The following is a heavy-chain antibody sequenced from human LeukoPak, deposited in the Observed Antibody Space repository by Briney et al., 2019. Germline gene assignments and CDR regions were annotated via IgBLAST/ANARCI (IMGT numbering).Heavy chain of an antibody. V-gene: IGHV4-59*01. CDR3: ARDGCSSTSCYSDYYYGMDV. Sequence: PSETLSLTCTVSGGSITRYYWTWIRQPPGKGLEWIGYIFSNGSTNYNPSLKSRVAISLDTSKRQFSLRLPSVTAADTAVYYCARDGCSSTSCYSDYYYGMDVWGQGTTVTVSS. D-gene: IGHD2-2*01. CDR2: IFSNGST. J-gene: IGHJ6*02. CDR1: GGSITRYY.